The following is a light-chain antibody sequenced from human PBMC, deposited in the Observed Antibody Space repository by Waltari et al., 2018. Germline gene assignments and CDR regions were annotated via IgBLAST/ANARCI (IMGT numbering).Light chain of an antibody. J-gene: IGKJ5*01. CDR2: DAS. CDR1: QSVYSY. CDR3: QQRSNWPRT. Sequence: ETVLTQSPATLSLSPGERATLSCRASQSVYSYLVWYQQKPGQAPRLLINDASNRATGIPARFSGSGSGTDFTLTISSLEPEDFAVYYCQQRSNWPRTFGQGTRLEIK. V-gene: IGKV3-11*01.